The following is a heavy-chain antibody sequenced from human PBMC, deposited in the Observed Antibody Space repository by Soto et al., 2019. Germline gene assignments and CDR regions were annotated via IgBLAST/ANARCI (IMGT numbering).Heavy chain of an antibody. CDR3: AGAPGSTWYNWRDP. V-gene: IGHV1-69*01. Sequence: VSCLAPGRTYSSNVIRGPLVQPGQGLEFMGGIIPTFGTTNYAHKFRGRVTITADESTGTAYMELSSLRSDDTAGDCCAGAPGSTWYNWRDPWGPGTRVNVSS. D-gene: IGHD2-2*01. CDR1: GRTYSSNV. CDR2: IIPTFGTT. J-gene: IGHJ5*02.